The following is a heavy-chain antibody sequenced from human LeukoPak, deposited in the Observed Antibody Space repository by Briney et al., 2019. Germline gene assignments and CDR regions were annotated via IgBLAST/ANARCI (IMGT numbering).Heavy chain of an antibody. D-gene: IGHD4-11*01. J-gene: IGHJ6*02. V-gene: IGHV1-2*02. Sequence: ASVKVSCKASGGTFSSYAISWVRQAPGQGLEWMGRINPNSGGTNYAQKFQGRVTMTRDTSISTAYMELSRLRSDDTAVYYCARYSNSDYYYYGMDVWGQGTTVTVSS. CDR2: INPNSGGT. CDR3: ARYSNSDYYYYGMDV. CDR1: GGTFSSYA.